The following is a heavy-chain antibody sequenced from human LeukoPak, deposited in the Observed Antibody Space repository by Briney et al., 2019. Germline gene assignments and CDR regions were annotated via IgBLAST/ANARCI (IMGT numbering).Heavy chain of an antibody. J-gene: IGHJ3*01. CDR3: ARNCSRKTCSGTFDL. CDR2: INHSGST. Sequence: SETLSLTCTFYGGSFSSYYWSWVRQPPGKGLEWIGEINHSGSTTYNPSLRSRVTISVDTSKKHFSLKLTSVTAADTAVYYCARNCSRKTCSGTFDLWGRGTTVTVSS. V-gene: IGHV4-34*01. D-gene: IGHD2-2*01. CDR1: GGSFSSYY.